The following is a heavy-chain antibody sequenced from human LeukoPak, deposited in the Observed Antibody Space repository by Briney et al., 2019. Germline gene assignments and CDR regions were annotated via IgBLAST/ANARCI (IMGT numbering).Heavy chain of an antibody. Sequence: VASVKVSCKASGYTFTGYYMHWVRQAHGQGLEWMGWINPNSGGTNYAQKFQGRVTMTRDTSISTAYMELSRLRSDDTAVYYCARLSAAGYYFDYWGQGTLVTVSS. J-gene: IGHJ4*02. V-gene: IGHV1-2*02. CDR1: GYTFTGYY. CDR2: INPNSGGT. D-gene: IGHD6-13*01. CDR3: ARLSAAGYYFDY.